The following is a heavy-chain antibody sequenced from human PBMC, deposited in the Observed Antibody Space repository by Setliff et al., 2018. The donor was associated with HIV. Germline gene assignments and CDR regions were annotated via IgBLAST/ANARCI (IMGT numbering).Heavy chain of an antibody. D-gene: IGHD3-9*01. J-gene: IGHJ4*02. CDR3: ARGNPDFDILTGYWSHFFDY. V-gene: IGHV4-59*02. Sequence: SETLSLTCTVSGDSVSGYNWTWIRQPPGEGLEWIGDIYYTGSTNFHASLKSRVTISLDTSKTQFSLKVNSVSPADTAIYYCARGNPDFDILTGYWSHFFDYWGQGTPVTVSS. CDR2: IYYTGST. CDR1: GDSVSGYN.